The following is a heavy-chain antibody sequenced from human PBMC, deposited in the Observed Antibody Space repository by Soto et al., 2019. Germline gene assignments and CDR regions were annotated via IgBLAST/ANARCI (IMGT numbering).Heavy chain of an antibody. CDR2: IWYDGSNK. V-gene: IGHV3-33*01. J-gene: IGHJ5*02. CDR3: ARDRNLYDYVWGSYRSCWLDP. CDR1: GFTFSSYG. D-gene: IGHD3-16*02. Sequence: PGGSLRLSCAASGFTFSSYGMHWVRQAPGKGLEWVAVIWYDGSNKYYADSVKGRFTISRDNSKNTLYLQMNSLRAEDTAVCYCARDRNLYDYVWGSYRSCWLDPWGQGTLVTVSS.